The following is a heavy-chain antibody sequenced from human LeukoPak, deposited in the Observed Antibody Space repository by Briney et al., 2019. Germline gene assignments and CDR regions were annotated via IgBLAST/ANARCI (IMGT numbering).Heavy chain of an antibody. CDR1: GYTFTSYD. CDR3: ARGLVNPRSGSYPAPPFDY. CDR2: INPNSGGT. J-gene: IGHJ4*02. Sequence: GASVKVSCKASGYTFTSYDINWVRQATGQGLEWMGWINPNSGGTNYAQKFQGWVTMTRDTSISTAYMELSRLRSDDTAVYYCARGLVNPRSGSYPAPPFDYWGQGTLVTVSS. D-gene: IGHD3-10*01. V-gene: IGHV1-2*04.